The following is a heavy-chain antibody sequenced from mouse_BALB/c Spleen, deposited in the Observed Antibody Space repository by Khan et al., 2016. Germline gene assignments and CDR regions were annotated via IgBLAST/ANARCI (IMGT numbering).Heavy chain of an antibody. CDR3: ARRRDCLDY. V-gene: IGHV1-7*01. Sequence: QVQLQQSGAELAKPGASVKMSCKASGYTFTSYWMHWVKQRPGQGLEWIGYINPSTGYTEYNQKFKDKATLTADKSSSTAYMQLSSLTSEDSAVYYCARRRDCLDYWGQGTTLTVSS. CDR2: INPSTGYT. CDR1: GYTFTSYW. J-gene: IGHJ2*01.